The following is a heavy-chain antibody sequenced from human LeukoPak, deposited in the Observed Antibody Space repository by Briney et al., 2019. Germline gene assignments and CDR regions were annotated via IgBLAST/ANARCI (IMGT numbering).Heavy chain of an antibody. CDR2: IIPIFGTA. V-gene: IGHV1-69*13. CDR3: ARVAEHYYGSGSYDSSDY. CDR1: GGTLSSYA. D-gene: IGHD3-10*01. J-gene: IGHJ4*02. Sequence: SVKVSCKASGGTLSSYAISWVRQAPGQGLEWMGGIIPIFGTANYAQKFQGRVTITADESTSTAYMELSSLRSEDTAVYYCARVAEHYYGSGSYDSSDYWGQGTLVTVSS.